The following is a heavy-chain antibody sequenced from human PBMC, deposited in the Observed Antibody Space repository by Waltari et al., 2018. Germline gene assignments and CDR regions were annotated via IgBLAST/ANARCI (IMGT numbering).Heavy chain of an antibody. V-gene: IGHV3-23*01. D-gene: IGHD3-16*01. CDR2: ISGSGGST. Sequence: EVQLLESGGGLVQPGGSLRLSCAASGFTFSSSAMSWVRQAPGKGLEWVSAISGSGGSTYYADSVKGRFTISRDNSKNTLYLQMNSLRAEDTAVYYCAKRSLYDYVWGSMFDYWGQGTLVTVSS. J-gene: IGHJ4*02. CDR3: AKRSLYDYVWGSMFDY. CDR1: GFTFSSSA.